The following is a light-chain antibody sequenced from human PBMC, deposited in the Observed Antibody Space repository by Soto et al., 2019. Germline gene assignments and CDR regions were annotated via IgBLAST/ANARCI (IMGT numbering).Light chain of an antibody. CDR2: DVI. Sequence: QSALTQPRSVSGSPRQSVTISCTGTSSDVGAYNFVSWYQQNPGKAPKLIIYDVIKRPSGVPNRFSGSKSGNTASLTISGLQTEDEADYHCSSYAGSHTYEVFGGGTKLTVL. J-gene: IGLJ3*02. V-gene: IGLV2-11*01. CDR3: SSYAGSHTYEV. CDR1: SSDVGAYNF.